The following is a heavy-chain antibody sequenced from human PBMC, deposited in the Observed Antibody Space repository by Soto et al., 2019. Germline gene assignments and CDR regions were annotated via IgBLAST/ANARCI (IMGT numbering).Heavy chain of an antibody. D-gene: IGHD2-15*01. J-gene: IGHJ5*02. CDR1: CFTFVDSY. Sequence: GGSVRLSCACSCFTFVDSYMSWIRQAPGKGLEWLSYISPGSRYPAYADSVKGRFTISRDNAKRSLYLQMMSLTAEDTAIYYCVRGGGGGLFDPWGQGTMVTVSS. V-gene: IGHV3-11*06. CDR3: VRGGGGGLFDP. CDR2: ISPGSRYP.